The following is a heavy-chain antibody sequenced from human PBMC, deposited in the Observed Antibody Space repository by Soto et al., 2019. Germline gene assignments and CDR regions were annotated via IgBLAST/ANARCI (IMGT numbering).Heavy chain of an antibody. J-gene: IGHJ3*01. V-gene: IGHV3-23*01. D-gene: IGHD4-17*01. Sequence: EGQLLQSGGGLVQPGESLRLSCAASGFTFSSSGMRWVRQSTGKGLEWVSSISSRGDYRYYADSVQGRFTISRDNSKNTLYLQRSSRTAEDTALYDCANHGGFDFWGQGTMVAVSS. CDR1: GFTFSSSG. CDR3: ANHGGFDF. CDR2: ISSRGDYR.